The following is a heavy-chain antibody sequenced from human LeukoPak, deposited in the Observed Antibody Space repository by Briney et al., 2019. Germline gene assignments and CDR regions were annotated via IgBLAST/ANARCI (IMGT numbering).Heavy chain of an antibody. J-gene: IGHJ4*02. Sequence: GGSLRLSCEGAGFAFNVFGMHWIRQAPGKGLEWVAFIKADGVFTNYAEAVKGRFTISRDNSDNTVFLQMESVRPDDTAVYYCARKLMSSRRFEYWGQGTLVTVSS. CDR2: IKADGVFT. CDR3: ARKLMSSRRFEY. CDR1: GFAFNVFG. V-gene: IGHV3-30*02. D-gene: IGHD2-8*01.